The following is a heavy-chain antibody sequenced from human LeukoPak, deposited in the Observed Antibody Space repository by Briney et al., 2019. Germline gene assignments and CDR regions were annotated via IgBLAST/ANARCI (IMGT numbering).Heavy chain of an antibody. Sequence: SQTLSLTCAISGDSVSSNSAAWNWIRQSPLRGLEWLGRTYYRSKWYNDYAVSVKSQITINPDTSKNQFSLHLNSVTPEDTAVYYCARVDCSGGSCYRSSQFDYWGQGTLVTVSS. CDR3: ARVDCSGGSCYRSSQFDY. J-gene: IGHJ4*02. D-gene: IGHD2-15*01. CDR2: TYYRSKWYN. CDR1: GDSVSSNSAA. V-gene: IGHV6-1*01.